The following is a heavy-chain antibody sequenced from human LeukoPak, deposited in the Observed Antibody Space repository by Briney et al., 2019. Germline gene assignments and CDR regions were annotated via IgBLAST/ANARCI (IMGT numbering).Heavy chain of an antibody. Sequence: GGSLRLSCAASGFTFSRYEMNWVRQAPGKGLEWVSYISSSDNTIYYADSVKGRFTISRDNSKNTLYLQMNSLKVEDTAVYYCARLGSAPSSVDYWGQGTLVTVSS. D-gene: IGHD6-13*01. CDR2: ISSSDNTI. CDR3: ARLGSAPSSVDY. CDR1: GFTFSRYE. V-gene: IGHV3-48*03. J-gene: IGHJ4*02.